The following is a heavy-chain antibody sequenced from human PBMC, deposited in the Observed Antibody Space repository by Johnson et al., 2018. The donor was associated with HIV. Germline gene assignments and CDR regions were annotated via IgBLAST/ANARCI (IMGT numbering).Heavy chain of an antibody. D-gene: IGHD3-3*01. V-gene: IGHV3-11*04. J-gene: IGHJ3*02. CDR3: ANDFWSGSGI. CDR1: GFTFSDYY. CDR2: ISTNVNDM. Sequence: QVQLVESGGGVVQPGGSLRLSCAASGFTFSDYYMTWIRQAPGKGLEWVSYISTNVNDMYYADSVKGRFTISSANSKNTLYLQMNSLRAEDTAVYYCANDFWSGSGIWGQGTMVTVSS.